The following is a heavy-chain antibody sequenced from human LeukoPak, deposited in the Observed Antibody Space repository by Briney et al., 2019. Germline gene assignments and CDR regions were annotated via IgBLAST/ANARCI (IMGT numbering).Heavy chain of an antibody. CDR1: LDSVPSNSAA. CDR2: TYYRSKWYN. J-gene: IGHJ4*02. Sequence: SQTLSLTCPICLDSVPSNSAAWNWTRQSPSRGLECLGKTYYRSKWYNDYAVSVKSRITINPDTSKNQFSLQLNPVTPEDSAVYYCARDTGNIAAHESFDYWGQGTLVTVSS. D-gene: IGHD6-13*01. V-gene: IGHV6-1*01. CDR3: ARDTGNIAAHESFDY.